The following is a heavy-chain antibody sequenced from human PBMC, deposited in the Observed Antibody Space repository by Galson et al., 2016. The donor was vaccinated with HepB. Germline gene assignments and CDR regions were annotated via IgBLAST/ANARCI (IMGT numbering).Heavy chain of an antibody. V-gene: IGHV3-53*01. CDR1: GFTVSNNF. D-gene: IGHD1-26*01. J-gene: IGHJ4*02. Sequence: SLRLSCAASGFTVSNNFMRWVRQAPGKGLEWVSLIYSGGGTHYVDSVKCRFIISRDNSKNTLYLQMNSLRVEDTAVYYCARGGNYGYTWGLGTLVTVSS. CDR3: ARGGNYGYT. CDR2: IYSGGGT.